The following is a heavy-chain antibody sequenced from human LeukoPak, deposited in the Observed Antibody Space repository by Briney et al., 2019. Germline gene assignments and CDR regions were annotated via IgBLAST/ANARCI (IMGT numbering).Heavy chain of an antibody. CDR3: ARDYCTSTTCPNWFDP. Sequence: PGGSLRLSCAASGFTFSNFLMSWIRQPPGKGLEWIGEIYHSGSTNYNLSLKSRVTIPVDKSKNQFSLKLNSVTAADTAVYYCARDYCTSTTCPNWFDPWGQGTLVTVSS. J-gene: IGHJ5*02. V-gene: IGHV4-4*02. CDR2: IYHSGST. D-gene: IGHD2-2*01. CDR1: GFTFSNF.